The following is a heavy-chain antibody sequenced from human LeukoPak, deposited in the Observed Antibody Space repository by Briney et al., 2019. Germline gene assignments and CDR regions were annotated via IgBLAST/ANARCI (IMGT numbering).Heavy chain of an antibody. CDR1: GFSFDDFA. D-gene: IGHD3-16*01. CDR2: ITWNGGTI. Sequence: PGRSLRLSCAASGFSFDDFAMHWVRQAPGKGLEWVSGITWNGGTIDYADSVKGRFTISRDNAKNSLYLQMNSLRAEDTAVYYCAKGGDHWGQGTLVTVSS. J-gene: IGHJ4*02. CDR3: AKGGDH. V-gene: IGHV3-9*01.